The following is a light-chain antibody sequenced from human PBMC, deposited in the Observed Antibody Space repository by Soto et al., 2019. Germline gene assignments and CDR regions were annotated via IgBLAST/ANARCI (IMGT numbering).Light chain of an antibody. CDR1: QTVSTY. Sequence: IVLTQSPATLSLSPGERATLSCRARQTVSTYLSWYQHKPGQAPRLLIYGASNRATGIPARFSGSGSGTDFTLTISSLEPKDSAVYYCQQYYSPPLTFGGGTKVEIK. V-gene: IGKV3-11*01. CDR2: GAS. CDR3: QQYYSPPLT. J-gene: IGKJ4*01.